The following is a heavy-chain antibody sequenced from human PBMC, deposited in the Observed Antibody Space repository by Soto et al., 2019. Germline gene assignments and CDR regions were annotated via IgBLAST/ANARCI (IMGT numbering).Heavy chain of an antibody. D-gene: IGHD5-12*01. J-gene: IGHJ4*02. CDR1: GGSISGDY. CDR2: IYPSGST. CDR3: AREWSYRGNDF. V-gene: IGHV4-4*07. Sequence: SETLSLTFTVSGGSISGDYWSWIRQSAGKGLEWIGRIYPSGSTDYNPSLNSRVTMSLDMSKNQFSLDLTSVTAADTAVYFCAREWSYRGNDFWGRGTLVTVSS.